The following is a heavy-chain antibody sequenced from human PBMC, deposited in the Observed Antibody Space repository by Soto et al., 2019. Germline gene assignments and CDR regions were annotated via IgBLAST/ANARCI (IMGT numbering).Heavy chain of an antibody. CDR1: GGSVSSGSYF. D-gene: IGHD6-13*01. J-gene: IGHJ6*02. Sequence: SETLSLTCTVSGGSVSSGSYFWSWIRQPPGKGLEWIGYIYYSGSTNYNPSLKSRATISVDTSKNQFSLKLSSVTAADTAVYYCARERLYSKLLDVWGQGTTVTVSS. V-gene: IGHV4-61*01. CDR2: IYYSGST. CDR3: ARERLYSKLLDV.